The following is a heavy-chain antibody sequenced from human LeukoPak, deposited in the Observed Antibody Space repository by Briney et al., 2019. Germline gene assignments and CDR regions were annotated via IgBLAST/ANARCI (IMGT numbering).Heavy chain of an antibody. CDR1: GFTFGSYS. Sequence: PGGSLRLSCAASGFTFGSYSMNWVRQAPGKGLEWLSYISSSSSTIYYADSVKGRFTISRDNAKSSLYLQMNSLRAEDTGVYYCARLRRNSDKSGFYYYYDYWGQGTLVTVSS. D-gene: IGHD3-22*01. V-gene: IGHV3-48*04. CDR3: ARLRRNSDKSGFYYYYDY. CDR2: ISSSSSTI. J-gene: IGHJ4*02.